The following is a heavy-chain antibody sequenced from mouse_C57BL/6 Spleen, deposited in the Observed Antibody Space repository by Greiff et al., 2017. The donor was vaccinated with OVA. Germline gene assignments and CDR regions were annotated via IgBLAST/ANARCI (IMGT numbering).Heavy chain of an antibody. CDR1: GFSFNTYA. CDR3: VRSNDYDVDFDY. D-gene: IGHD2-4*01. V-gene: IGHV10-1*01. CDR2: IRSKSNNYAT. Sequence: EVQLVESGGGLVQPKGSLKLSCAASGFSFNTYAMNWVRQAPGKGLEWVARIRSKSNNYATYYADSVKDRFTISRDDSESMLYLQMNNLKTEDTAMYYCVRSNDYDVDFDYWGQGTTLTVSS. J-gene: IGHJ2*01.